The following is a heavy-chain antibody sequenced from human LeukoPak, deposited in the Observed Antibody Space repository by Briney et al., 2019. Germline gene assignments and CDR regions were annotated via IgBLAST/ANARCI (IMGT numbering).Heavy chain of an antibody. J-gene: IGHJ6*03. CDR2: ISSSGSA. V-gene: IGHV4-4*07. CDR1: GGSISSYY. Sequence: SETLSLTCTVSGGSISSYYWIWTRQPAGKGLEWIGRISSSGSANYTPSRKSRVTLTVDTSRNLLTLILNSVAAADTSVLCCATEPARTPYYYLDVWGKGTTVIVSS. D-gene: IGHD2-2*01. CDR3: ATEPARTPYYYLDV.